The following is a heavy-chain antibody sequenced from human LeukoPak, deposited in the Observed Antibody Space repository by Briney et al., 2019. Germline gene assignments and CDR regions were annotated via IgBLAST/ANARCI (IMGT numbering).Heavy chain of an antibody. D-gene: IGHD2-15*01. CDR2: ISAYNGNT. CDR1: GYTFTSYG. V-gene: IGHV1-18*01. Sequence: SVKVSCKASGYTFTSYGISWVRQAPGQGLEWMGWISAYNGNTNYAQKLQGRVTMTTDTSTSTAYMELRSLRSDDTAVYYCARGGRYCSGGSCYSNWFDPWGQGTLVTVSS. CDR3: ARGGRYCSGGSCYSNWFDP. J-gene: IGHJ5*02.